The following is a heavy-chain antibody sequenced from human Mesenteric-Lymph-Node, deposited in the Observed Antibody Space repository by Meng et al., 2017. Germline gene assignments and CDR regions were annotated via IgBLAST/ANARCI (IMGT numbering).Heavy chain of an antibody. CDR2: IYYSGST. CDR3: ARVSSGWDYFDY. Sequence: VPLQESGPGLVKPSQTLSLTCTVSGGSVSSGGYSWTWIRQHPGKGLEWFGHIYYSGSTFYNPSLKRRVIISIDTSKNQFSLNLRSVTAADTAVYYCARVSSGWDYFDYWGQGTLVTVSS. V-gene: IGHV4-31*03. J-gene: IGHJ4*02. CDR1: GGSVSSGGYS. D-gene: IGHD6-19*01.